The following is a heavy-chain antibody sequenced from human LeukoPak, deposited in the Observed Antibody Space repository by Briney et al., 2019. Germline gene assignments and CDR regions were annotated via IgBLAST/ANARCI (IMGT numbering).Heavy chain of an antibody. CDR2: IYYSGST. D-gene: IGHD1-26*01. CDR1: GGSISSSSYY. V-gene: IGHV4-39*07. J-gene: IGHJ4*02. CDR3: ARDSLWYGGSYLY. Sequence: SETLSLTCTVSGGSISSSSYYWGWIRQPPGKGLEWIGSIYYSGSTYYNPSLKRRVTISVDTSKNQFSLKLSSVTAADTAVYYCARDSLWYGGSYLYWGQGTLVTVSS.